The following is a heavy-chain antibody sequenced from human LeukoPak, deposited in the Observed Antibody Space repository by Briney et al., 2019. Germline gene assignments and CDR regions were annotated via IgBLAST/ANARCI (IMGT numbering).Heavy chain of an antibody. CDR3: ARLVWLGESPGSWFDS. D-gene: IGHD3-10*01. J-gene: IGHJ5*01. V-gene: IGHV4-59*11. CDR2: IHYSGST. CDR1: GGSITRHF. Sequence: SETLSLTCSVSGGSITRHFWSWIRQPPGKGLEWIGYIHYSGSTSYNPSLKSRVTISPDTSKNQLFLKLNSVTAADTAVYYCARLVWLGESPGSWFDSWGQGTLVTVSS.